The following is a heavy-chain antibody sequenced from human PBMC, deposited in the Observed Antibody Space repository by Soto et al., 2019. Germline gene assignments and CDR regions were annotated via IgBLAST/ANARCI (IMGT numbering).Heavy chain of an antibody. CDR2: IHNSGNT. CDR1: GGSVSSGGYF. D-gene: IGHD3-22*01. J-gene: IGHJ4*02. Sequence: PWETLSLTCTVSGGSVSSGGYFWSWVRQRPGEGLEWIGYIHNSGNTFYNSSLKSRVTISVDTSKNQFSLKLRSVTAADTAVYYCARDLSPPGTDDSSGYYDRWGLGTLVTVSS. CDR3: ARDLSPPGTDDSSGYYDR. V-gene: IGHV4-31*03.